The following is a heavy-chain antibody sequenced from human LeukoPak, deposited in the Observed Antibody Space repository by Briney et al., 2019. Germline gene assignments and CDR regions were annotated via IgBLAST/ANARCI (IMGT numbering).Heavy chain of an antibody. D-gene: IGHD6-19*01. J-gene: IGHJ4*02. CDR1: QYTFTNYY. Sequence: ATVKVSCKASQYTFTNYYIHWVRQAPGQGLEWMGIINHSRGNTAYTQMFQGRLTMPRDTSTSTVYMELSSLRSEDTAVYYCARTPLAGTGYFDYWGQGTLVTVSS. CDR3: ARTPLAGTGYFDY. V-gene: IGHV1-46*01. CDR2: INHSRGNT.